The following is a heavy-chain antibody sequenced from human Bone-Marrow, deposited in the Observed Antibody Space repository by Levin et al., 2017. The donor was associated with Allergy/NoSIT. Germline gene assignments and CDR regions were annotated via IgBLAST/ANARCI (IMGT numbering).Heavy chain of an antibody. CDR3: AREDRSGSCDV. J-gene: IGHJ3*01. Sequence: LRLSCSVSGGSISSGGYYWTWIRQHPEWGLQWLGYIFYSGTTYYSPSLKSRVSISVDTSKNQFSLRLTSVTAADTAVYFCAREDRSGSCDVWGQGTVVTVSS. CDR1: GGSISSGGYY. D-gene: IGHD3-10*01. V-gene: IGHV4-31*03. CDR2: IFYSGTT.